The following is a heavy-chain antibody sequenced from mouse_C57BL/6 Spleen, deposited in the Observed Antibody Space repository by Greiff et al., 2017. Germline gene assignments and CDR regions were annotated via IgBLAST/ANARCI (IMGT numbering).Heavy chain of an antibody. CDR2: INPGSGGT. D-gene: IGHD1-1*01. CDR3: ARGGDYYGSSDIYYAMDY. J-gene: IGHJ4*01. V-gene: IGHV1-54*01. CDR1: GYAFTNYL. Sequence: VQLQQSGAELVRPGTSVKVSCKASGYAFTNYLIEWVKQRPGQGLEWIGVINPGSGGTTYNEKFKGKATLTADKSASTAYLQLSSLTSEDTAVYFCARGGDYYGSSDIYYAMDYWGQGTSVTVSS.